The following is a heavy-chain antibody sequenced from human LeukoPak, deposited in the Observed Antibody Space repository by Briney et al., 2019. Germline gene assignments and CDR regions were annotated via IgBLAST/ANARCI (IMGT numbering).Heavy chain of an antibody. D-gene: IGHD3-22*01. Sequence: GGSLRLSCAASGFTSSSYGMHWVRQAPGKGLEWVAVISYDGSNKYYADSVKGRFTISRDNSKNTLYLQMNSLRAEDTAVYYCAKEGYYYDSSGYNYHYGMDVWGQGTTVTVSS. CDR2: ISYDGSNK. V-gene: IGHV3-30*18. CDR1: GFTSSSYG. CDR3: AKEGYYYDSSGYNYHYGMDV. J-gene: IGHJ6*02.